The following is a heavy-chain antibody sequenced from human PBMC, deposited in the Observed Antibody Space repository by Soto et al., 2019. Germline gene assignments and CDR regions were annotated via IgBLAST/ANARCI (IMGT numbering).Heavy chain of an antibody. CDR1: GFPFSNAW. D-gene: IGHD3-16*02. V-gene: IGHV3-15*01. CDR3: TTGYYDYIWGSYPQTLNGDY. J-gene: IGHJ4*02. CDR2: IKSKTDGGTT. Sequence: GGSLRLSCAASGFPFSNAWMSWVRQAPGKGLEWVGRIKSKTDGGTTDYAAPVKGRFTISRDDSKNTLYLQMNSLKTEDTAVYYCTTGYYDYIWGSYPQTLNGDYWGQGTLVTVSS.